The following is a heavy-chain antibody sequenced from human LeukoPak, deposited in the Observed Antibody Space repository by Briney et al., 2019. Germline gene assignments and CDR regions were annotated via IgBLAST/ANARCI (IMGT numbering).Heavy chain of an antibody. J-gene: IGHJ4*02. D-gene: IGHD5-18*01. V-gene: IGHV3-23*01. Sequence: GGSLRLSCAASGFTFSSYTMSWVRQAPGKGLEWVSGISASGGRTYYTDSVMGRFTISRDNSKNTLYLQMNSLRAEDTAVYYCATVDTAMRGFYDYWGQGTLVTVSS. CDR1: GFTFSSYT. CDR2: ISASGGRT. CDR3: ATVDTAMRGFYDY.